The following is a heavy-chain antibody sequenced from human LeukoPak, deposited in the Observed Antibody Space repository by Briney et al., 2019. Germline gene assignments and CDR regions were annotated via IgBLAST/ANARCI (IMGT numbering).Heavy chain of an antibody. CDR2: INHSGGT. Sequence: SETLSLTCAVYGGSFSGYYWSWIRQPPGKGLEWIGEINHSGGTNYNPSLKSRVTISVDTSKNQFSLKLSSVTAADTAVYYCARVRPPLFFRYFSHYYGSGSHFDYWGQGTLVTVSS. D-gene: IGHD3-10*01. CDR1: GGSFSGYY. CDR3: ARVRPPLFFRYFSHYYGSGSHFDY. V-gene: IGHV4-34*01. J-gene: IGHJ4*02.